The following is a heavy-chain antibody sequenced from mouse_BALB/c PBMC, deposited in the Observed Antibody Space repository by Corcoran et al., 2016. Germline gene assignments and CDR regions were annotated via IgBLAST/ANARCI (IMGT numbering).Heavy chain of an antibody. J-gene: IGHJ2*01. CDR2: ISYDGSN. V-gene: IGHV3-6*02. Sequence: DVQLQESGPVLVKPSQSLSLTCSVTGYSITSGYYWNWIRQFPGDKLEWMGYISYDGSNNYNPSLKNRISITRDTSKNQFFLKLNSVTTEDTATYYCATLLRPFDYWGQGTTLTVSS. CDR1: GYSITSGYY. CDR3: ATLLRPFDY. D-gene: IGHD1-2*01.